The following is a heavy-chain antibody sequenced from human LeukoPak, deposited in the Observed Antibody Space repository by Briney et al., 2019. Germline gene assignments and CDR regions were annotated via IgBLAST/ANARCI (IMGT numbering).Heavy chain of an antibody. V-gene: IGHV3-21*01. Sequence: GGSLRLSCAASGFTLSSYSMNWVRQAPGKGLEWVSSISSSSSYIYYADSVKGRFTISRDNAKNSLYLQMNNLRAEDTAVYYCARDNDRKDDSWGQGTLVTVSS. J-gene: IGHJ5*02. CDR3: ARDNDRKDDS. CDR2: ISSSSSYI. D-gene: IGHD3-16*01. CDR1: GFTLSSYS.